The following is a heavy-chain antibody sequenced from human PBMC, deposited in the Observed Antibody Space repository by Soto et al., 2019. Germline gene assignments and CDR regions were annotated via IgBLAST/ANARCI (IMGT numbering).Heavy chain of an antibody. CDR2: ISGSGGRT. V-gene: IGHV3-23*01. D-gene: IGHD4-17*01. CDR1: GFTFSSYA. Sequence: EVQLLESGGGLVQPGGSLRLSCAASGFTFSSYAMSWVRQAPGKGLEWVSGISGSGGRTYSADSVKGRFTISRDNSKNTRSLQMNGLRAEDTAVYYCAKHAEDYGDSRVDYWGQGTLVTVSS. J-gene: IGHJ4*02. CDR3: AKHAEDYGDSRVDY.